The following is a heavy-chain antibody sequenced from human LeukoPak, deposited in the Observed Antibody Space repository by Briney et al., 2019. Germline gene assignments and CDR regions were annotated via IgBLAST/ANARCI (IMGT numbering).Heavy chain of an antibody. V-gene: IGHV4-39*07. Sequence: SETLSLTCTVSGGSISSSSYYWGWIRQPPGKGLEWIGSIYYSGSTYYNPSLKSRVTISVDTSKNQFSLKLSSVTAADTAVYYCARGGDTIFGVPNWFDPWGQGTLVTVSS. CDR3: ARGGDTIFGVPNWFDP. D-gene: IGHD3-3*01. CDR1: GGSISSSSYY. J-gene: IGHJ5*02. CDR2: IYYSGST.